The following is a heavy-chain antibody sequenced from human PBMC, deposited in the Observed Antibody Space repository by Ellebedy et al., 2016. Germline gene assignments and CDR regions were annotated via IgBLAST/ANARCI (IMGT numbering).Heavy chain of an antibody. CDR2: ISDSGGST. CDR3: AKPPACILTGYYIEAALDI. CDR1: GFTSRNYA. V-gene: IGHV3-23*01. Sequence: GESLKISXAASGFTSRNYAMSWVRQSPGKGLEWVSGISDSGGSTYYADSVKGRFTISRDNSKNTVYLQMNSLRAEDTALYYCAKPPACILTGYYIEAALDIWGQGTMVTVSP. J-gene: IGHJ3*02. D-gene: IGHD3-9*01.